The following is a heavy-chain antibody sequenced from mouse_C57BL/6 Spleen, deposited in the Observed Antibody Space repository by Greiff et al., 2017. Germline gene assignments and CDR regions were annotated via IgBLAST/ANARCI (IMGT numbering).Heavy chain of an antibody. Sequence: VQLKESGPELVKPGASVKISCKASGYAFSSSWMNWVKQRPGKGLEWIGRIYPGDGDTNYNGKFKGKATLTADKSSSTAYMQLSSLTSEDSAVYFCAREGDYDGYFDVWGTGTTVTVSS. CDR2: IYPGDGDT. V-gene: IGHV1-82*01. CDR1: GYAFSSSW. D-gene: IGHD2-4*01. CDR3: AREGDYDGYFDV. J-gene: IGHJ1*03.